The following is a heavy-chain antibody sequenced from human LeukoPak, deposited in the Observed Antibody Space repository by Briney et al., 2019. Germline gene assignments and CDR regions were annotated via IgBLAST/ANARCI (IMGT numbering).Heavy chain of an antibody. Sequence: GRSLRLSCAASGFTFSAYAMSWGRQTPGKGLVLFSLISYDGGRTTYADSVKGRFAISTDNAKNTLYLQMNSLRAEDTAVYYCARDDGFYSDCSFQDYWGQGTLVTVSS. J-gene: IGHJ4*02. CDR1: GFTFSAYA. V-gene: IGHV3-74*01. CDR3: ARDDGFYSDCSFQDY. CDR2: ISYDGGRT. D-gene: IGHD2-21*02.